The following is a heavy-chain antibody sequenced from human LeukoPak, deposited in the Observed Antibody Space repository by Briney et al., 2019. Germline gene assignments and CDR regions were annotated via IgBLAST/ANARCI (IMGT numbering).Heavy chain of an antibody. V-gene: IGHV3-7*01. CDR1: GFTFSSYW. CDR2: IKQDGSEK. CDR3: ARGRGDSSSWYFDY. D-gene: IGHD6-13*01. J-gene: IGHJ4*02. Sequence: GSLRLSCEASGFTFSSYWMSWVRQAPGKGLEWVANIKQDGSEKYYVDSVKGRFTISRDKAKNSLYLQMNSLRAEDTAVYYCARGRGDSSSWYFDYWGQGTLVTVSS.